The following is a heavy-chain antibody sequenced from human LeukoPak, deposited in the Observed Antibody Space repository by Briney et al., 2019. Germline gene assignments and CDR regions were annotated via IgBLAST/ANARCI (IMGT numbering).Heavy chain of an antibody. J-gene: IGHJ4*02. Sequence: GGSLRLSCAASGFTFSTYHMNWVRQAPGKGLEWVSYISSSGNTIYYADSVKGRFTISRDSAKNSLYLQMDGLRAEDTAVYYCARGMVYAYFDYWGQGTLVTVSS. CDR2: ISSSGNTI. CDR1: GFTFSTYH. CDR3: ARGMVYAYFDY. V-gene: IGHV3-48*01. D-gene: IGHD2-8*01.